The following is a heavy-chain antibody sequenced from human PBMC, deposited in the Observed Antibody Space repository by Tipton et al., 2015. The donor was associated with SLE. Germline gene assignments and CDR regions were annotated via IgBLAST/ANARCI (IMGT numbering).Heavy chain of an antibody. D-gene: IGHD3-3*01. CDR2: IYYSGTT. CDR1: GGSISSYY. V-gene: IGHV4-59*08. CDR3: ATGEYDFWSGRRGAFDV. Sequence: TLSLTCTVSGGSISSYYWSWIRQPAGKGLEWIGYIYYSGTTNYNPSLKSRVSISVDKSKNQFSLKLTSVTAADTAVYYCATGEYDFWSGRRGAFDVWGEGTRVTVSS. J-gene: IGHJ3*01.